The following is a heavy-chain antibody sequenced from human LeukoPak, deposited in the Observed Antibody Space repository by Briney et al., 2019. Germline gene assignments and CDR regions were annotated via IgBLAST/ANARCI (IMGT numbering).Heavy chain of an antibody. J-gene: IGHJ3*02. D-gene: IGHD3-10*01. V-gene: IGHV6-1*01. CDR1: GDSVSGNSAA. CDR2: TYYRSKWYN. Sequence: SQTLSLTCAISGDSVSGNSAAWNWITQSPSRGLEWLRRTYYRSKWYNDYAVSVKSRITINPDTSKNQFSLQLNSVTSEDTAVYYCARHLLWFGSGYAFDIWGQGTMVTVSS. CDR3: ARHLLWFGSGYAFDI.